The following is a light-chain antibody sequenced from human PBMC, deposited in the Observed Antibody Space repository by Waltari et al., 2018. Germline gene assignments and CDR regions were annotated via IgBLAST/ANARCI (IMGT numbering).Light chain of an antibody. CDR1: RSNIGSNF. V-gene: IGLV1-51*01. CDR3: GTWDNSLGGFV. J-gene: IGLJ1*01. Sequence: QSVLTPPPSVSAAPGQKVTISCSGSRSNIGSNFVSWYQHLPGTAPKLLIYDDAKRPSRIPDRFSGSKSGTSATLGITGLQTGDEADYYCGTWDNSLGGFVFGTGTKVTGL. CDR2: DDA.